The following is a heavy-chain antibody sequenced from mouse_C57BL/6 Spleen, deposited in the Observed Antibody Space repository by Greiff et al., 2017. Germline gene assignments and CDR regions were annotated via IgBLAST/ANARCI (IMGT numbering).Heavy chain of an antibody. CDR1: GYAFSSYW. V-gene: IGHV1-80*01. Sequence: VQLQQSGAELVKPGASVKISCKASGYAFSSYWMNWVKQRPGKGLEWIGQIYPGDGDTNYNGKFKGKATLTADTSSSAAYMQLSSLASEDSAVYFCARGAYGNYYAMDYWGQGTSVTVSS. CDR2: IYPGDGDT. D-gene: IGHD2-1*01. CDR3: ARGAYGNYYAMDY. J-gene: IGHJ4*01.